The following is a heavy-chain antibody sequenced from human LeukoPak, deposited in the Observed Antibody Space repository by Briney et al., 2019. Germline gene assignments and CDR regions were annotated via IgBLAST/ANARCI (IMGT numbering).Heavy chain of an antibody. CDR3: ALPGGRSETTTPLGFDY. D-gene: IGHD4-17*01. J-gene: IGHJ4*02. CDR2: IIPIFGTA. Sequence: GASVKVSCKASGGTFSSYAISWVRQAPGQGLEWMGGIIPIFGTANYAQKFQGRVTITTDESTSTAYMELSSLRSEDTAVYYCALPGGRSETTTPLGFDYWGQGTLVTVSS. CDR1: GGTFSSYA. V-gene: IGHV1-69*05.